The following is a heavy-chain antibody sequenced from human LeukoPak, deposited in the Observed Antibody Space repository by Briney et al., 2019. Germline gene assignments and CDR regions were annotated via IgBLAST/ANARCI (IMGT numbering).Heavy chain of an antibody. Sequence: SETLSLTCAVYGGSFSGYYWSWIRQPPGKGLEWIGEINHSGSTYYNPSLKSRVTISVDTSKNQFSLKLSSVTAADTAVYYCARFVYDSSGYKVGFDYWGQGTLVTVSS. J-gene: IGHJ4*02. V-gene: IGHV4-34*01. CDR1: GGSFSGYY. CDR3: ARFVYDSSGYKVGFDY. CDR2: INHSGST. D-gene: IGHD3-22*01.